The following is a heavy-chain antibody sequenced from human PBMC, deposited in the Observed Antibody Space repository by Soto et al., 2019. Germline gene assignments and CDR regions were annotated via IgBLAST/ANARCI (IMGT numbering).Heavy chain of an antibody. D-gene: IGHD1-1*01. CDR3: ARVSPTTSATIHY. CDR1: GYRFTNYW. J-gene: IGHJ4*02. CDR2: IYPGDSDT. Sequence: GESLKISCKGSGYRFTNYWIGWVRQMPGKGLEWMGIIYPGDSDTRYSPSFQGQVTISADKSINTAYLQWSSLRSDDTAMYYCARVSPTTSATIHYWGQGTLVTVSS. V-gene: IGHV5-51*01.